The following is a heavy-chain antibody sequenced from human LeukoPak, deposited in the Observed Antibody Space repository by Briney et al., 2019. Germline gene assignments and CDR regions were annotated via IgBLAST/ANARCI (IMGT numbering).Heavy chain of an antibody. CDR3: ARAGIQLWLYNWFDP. V-gene: IGHV1-18*04. CDR1: GYTFTSYG. J-gene: IGHJ5*02. Sequence: GASVKVSCKASGYTFTSYGISWVRQAPGQGLEWMGWIRAYNGNTNYAQKLQGRVTMSTGTSTSTAYRELRSVRSDDTAVYYCARAGIQLWLYNWFDPWGQGTLVTVSS. CDR2: IRAYNGNT. D-gene: IGHD5-18*01.